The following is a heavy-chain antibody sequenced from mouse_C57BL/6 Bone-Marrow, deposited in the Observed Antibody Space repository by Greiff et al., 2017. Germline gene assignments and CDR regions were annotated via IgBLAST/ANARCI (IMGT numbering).Heavy chain of an antibody. D-gene: IGHD1-1*01. J-gene: IGHJ4*01. V-gene: IGHV5-4*01. CDR3: ARLLLRAMDY. CDR2: ISDGGSYT. Sequence: EVQLVESGGGLVKPGGSLTLSCAASGFTFSSYAMSWVRQTPEKRLEWVATISDGGSYTYYPDNVKGRFTISRDNAKNNLYLQMSHLKSEDTAMYYCARLLLRAMDYWGQGTSVTVSS. CDR1: GFTFSSYA.